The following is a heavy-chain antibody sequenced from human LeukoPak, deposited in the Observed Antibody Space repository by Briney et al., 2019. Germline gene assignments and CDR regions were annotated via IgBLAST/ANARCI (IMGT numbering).Heavy chain of an antibody. CDR1: GFTFSSYG. V-gene: IGHV3-30*18. J-gene: IGHJ4*02. D-gene: IGHD4-17*01. CDR2: ISYDGSNK. CDR3: AKTYGEPRFGHYFSRY. Sequence: GGSLRLSCAASGFTFSSYGMHWVRQAPGKGLEWVAVISYDGSNKYYADSVKGRFTISRGNSKNTLYLQMNSLRAEDTAVYYCAKTYGEPRFGHYFSRYWGQGTLVTVSS.